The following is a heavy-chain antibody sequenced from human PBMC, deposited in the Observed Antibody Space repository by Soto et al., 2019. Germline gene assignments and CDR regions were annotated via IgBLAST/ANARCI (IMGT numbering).Heavy chain of an antibody. CDR2: ISSNSAYI. D-gene: IGHD6-13*01. J-gene: IGHJ5*02. CDR3: TRDASRDSSARGWFDP. V-gene: IGHV3-21*01. Sequence: GGSLRLSCAASGFTFRSFTMNWVRQAPGKGLEWASTISSNSAYIYYTDALRGRFTISRDNAKNSLHLQMNSRRAEDTAVYYCTRDASRDSSARGWFDPWGPGTLVTVSS. CDR1: GFTFRSFT.